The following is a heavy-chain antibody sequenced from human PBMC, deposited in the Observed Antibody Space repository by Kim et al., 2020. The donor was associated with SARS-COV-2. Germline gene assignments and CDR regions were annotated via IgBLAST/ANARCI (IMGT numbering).Heavy chain of an antibody. Sequence: GGSLRLSCAASGFTFSSYSMNWVRQAPGKGLEWVSSISSSSSYIYYADSVKGRFTISRDNAKNSLYLQMNSLRAEDTAVYYCARDHSPQYFYGMDVWGQGTTVTVSS. CDR1: GFTFSSYS. CDR3: ARDHSPQYFYGMDV. J-gene: IGHJ6*02. D-gene: IGHD3-9*01. V-gene: IGHV3-21*01. CDR2: ISSSSSYI.